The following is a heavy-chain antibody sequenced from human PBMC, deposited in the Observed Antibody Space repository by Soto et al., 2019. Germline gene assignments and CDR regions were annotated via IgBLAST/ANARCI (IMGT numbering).Heavy chain of an antibody. CDR3: ARGLGRYDFWSGYSK. J-gene: IGHJ4*02. D-gene: IGHD3-3*01. CDR2: ISYDGSNK. Sequence: QVQLVESGGGVVQPGRSLRLSCAASGFTFSSYGMHWVRQAPGKGLEWVAVISYDGSNKYYADSVKGRFTISRDNSKNTLYLQMNSLRAEDTAVYYCARGLGRYDFWSGYSKWGQGTLVTVSS. CDR1: GFTFSSYG. V-gene: IGHV3-30*03.